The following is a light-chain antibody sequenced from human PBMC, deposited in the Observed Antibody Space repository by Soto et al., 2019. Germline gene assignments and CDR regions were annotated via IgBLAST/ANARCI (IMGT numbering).Light chain of an antibody. CDR1: QSVSSSY. CDR2: GAS. Sequence: EIVLTQSPGTLSLSPGERATLSCRASQSVSSSYLAWYQQKPGQAPRLLIYGASSRATGIPDRFSGSGSGTDFTLTISRLEPEDSGVYYCQQYNKWPAEITFGQGTRLEIK. CDR3: QQYNKWPAEIT. V-gene: IGKV3-20*01. J-gene: IGKJ5*01.